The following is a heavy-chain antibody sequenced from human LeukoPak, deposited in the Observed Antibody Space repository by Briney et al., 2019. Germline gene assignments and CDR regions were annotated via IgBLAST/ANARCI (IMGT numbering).Heavy chain of an antibody. Sequence: PSQTLSLTCTVSGGSISSGSYYWSWIRQPAGKGLEWIGRIYTSGSTNYNPSLKSRVTISVDTSKNQFSLKLSSVTAADTAVYYCAKEAGGSGSLSWFDPWGQGTLVTVSS. CDR2: IYTSGST. D-gene: IGHD3-10*01. CDR1: GGSISSGSYY. CDR3: AKEAGGSGSLSWFDP. J-gene: IGHJ5*02. V-gene: IGHV4-61*02.